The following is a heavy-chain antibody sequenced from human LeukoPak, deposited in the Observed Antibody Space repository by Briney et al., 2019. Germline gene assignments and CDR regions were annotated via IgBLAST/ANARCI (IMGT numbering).Heavy chain of an antibody. V-gene: IGHV3-23*01. Sequence: GGSLKLSCAASGFTFSGSAMHWVRQTPGKGLEWVSTISGRGDLEFYTESVKGRFTISRDHSKNTVHLQMDSLRAEDTALYYCARAPITSPFYFDYWGQGTLVTVSS. D-gene: IGHD2-2*01. CDR1: GFTFSGSA. CDR2: ISGRGDLE. CDR3: ARAPITSPFYFDY. J-gene: IGHJ4*02.